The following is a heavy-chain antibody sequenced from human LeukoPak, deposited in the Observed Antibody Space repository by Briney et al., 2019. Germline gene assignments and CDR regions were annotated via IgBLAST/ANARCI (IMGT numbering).Heavy chain of an antibody. CDR1: GFTFSSYS. D-gene: IGHD3-22*01. CDR2: ISSSSSYI. CDR3: ASGFPHRDYYDSSGYYLFDY. J-gene: IGHJ4*02. V-gene: IGHV3-21*01. Sequence: PGGSLRLSCAASGFTFSSYSMNWVRQAPGKGLEWVSSISSSSSYIYYADSVKGRFTISRDNAKNSLYLQMNSLRAGDTAVYYCASGFPHRDYYDSSGYYLFDYWGQGTLVTVSS.